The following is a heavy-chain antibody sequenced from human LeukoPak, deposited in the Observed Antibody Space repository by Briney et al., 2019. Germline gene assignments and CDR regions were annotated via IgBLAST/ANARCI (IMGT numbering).Heavy chain of an antibody. J-gene: IGHJ4*02. CDR2: IWYDGSNK. CDR3: ARASAMATYFDY. CDR1: GFTFSSYG. V-gene: IGHV3-33*08. Sequence: GGSLRLSCAASGFTFSSYGMHWFRQAPGKGLEWVAVIWYDGSNKYYADSVKGRFTISRDNSKNTLYLQMNSLRAEDTAVYYCARASAMATYFDYWGQGTLVTVSS. D-gene: IGHD5-18*01.